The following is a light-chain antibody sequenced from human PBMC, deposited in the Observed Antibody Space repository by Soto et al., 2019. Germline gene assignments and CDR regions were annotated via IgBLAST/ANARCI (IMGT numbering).Light chain of an antibody. CDR2: EGS. J-gene: IGLJ1*01. CDR3: CSYAGSSTPYV. Sequence: QSALTQPASVSGSPGQSITISCTGTSSDVGRYNLVSWYQQHPGKAPKLMIYEGSKRPSGVSNRFSGSKSGNTASLTISGLQAEDEAVYYCCSYAGSSTPYVFGTGTKLTVL. V-gene: IGLV2-23*01. CDR1: SSDVGRYNL.